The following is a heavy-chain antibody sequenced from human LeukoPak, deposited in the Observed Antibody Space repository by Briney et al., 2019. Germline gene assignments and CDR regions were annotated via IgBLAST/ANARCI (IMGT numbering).Heavy chain of an antibody. V-gene: IGHV1-18*01. J-gene: IGHJ4*02. CDR1: GYTFTSYG. D-gene: IGHD3-22*01. CDR3: ARVVAYYYDSSGYYYFDY. Sequence: AAVKVSCKASGYTFTSYGISWVRQAPGQGLEWMGWISAYNGNTNYAQKLQGRVTMTTDTSTSTAYMELRSLRSDDTAVYYCARVVAYYYDSSGYYYFDYWGQGTLVTVSS. CDR2: ISAYNGNT.